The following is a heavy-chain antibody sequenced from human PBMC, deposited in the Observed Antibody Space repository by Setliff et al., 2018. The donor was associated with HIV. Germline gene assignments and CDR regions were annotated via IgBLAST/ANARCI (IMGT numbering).Heavy chain of an antibody. CDR2: MYSSGRV. CDR3: ARPVSKYFYAMYV. CDR1: GDSISSHY. V-gene: IGHV4-59*11. J-gene: IGHJ6*02. Sequence: SETLSLTCTVSGDSISSHYWSWIRQPPGKGLEWIGTMYSSGRVSYNSSLKTRVTISGDTSKNHFSLNMTSVTAADTAVYYCARPVSKYFYAMYVWGLGTTVTVSS.